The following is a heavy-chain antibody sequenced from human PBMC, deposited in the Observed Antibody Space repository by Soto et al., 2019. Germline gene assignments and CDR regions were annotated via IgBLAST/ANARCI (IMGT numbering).Heavy chain of an antibody. D-gene: IGHD3-3*02. Sequence: ASVKVSCKATGYTFSAYTMNWVRQAPGQSLEWMGWINAGSGNTKYSQNFQGRVSITRDTSASTVYMELTGLTSEDTAVYCCARDTETLGPRANDALDIWGQGTMVTVSS. CDR1: GYTFSAYT. CDR3: ARDTETLGPRANDALDI. CDR2: INAGSGNT. J-gene: IGHJ3*02. V-gene: IGHV1-3*01.